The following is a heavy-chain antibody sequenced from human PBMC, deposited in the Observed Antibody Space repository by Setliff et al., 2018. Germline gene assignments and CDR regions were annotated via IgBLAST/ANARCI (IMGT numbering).Heavy chain of an antibody. D-gene: IGHD6-13*01. CDR1: GYTFTSYT. CDR2: INTNTGNP. J-gene: IGHJ4*02. V-gene: IGHV7-4-1*02. Sequence: ASVKVSCKASGYTFTSYTMNWVRQAPGQGLEWMGGINTNTGNPTYAQGFTGRFVFSLDTSVSTAYLQISSLKAEDTAVYYCARDGGFRGYSSSWYWSSPHFDYWGQGTLVTVSS. CDR3: ARDGGFRGYSSSWYWSSPHFDY.